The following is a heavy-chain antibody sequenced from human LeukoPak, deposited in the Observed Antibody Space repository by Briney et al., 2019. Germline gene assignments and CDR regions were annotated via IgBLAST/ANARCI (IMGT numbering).Heavy chain of an antibody. D-gene: IGHD6-19*01. CDR1: GYTFNNHC. J-gene: IGHJ4*02. Sequence: ASVKVSCKASGYTFNNHCMYWVRQAPGQGLEWMGVINPSGGSTSYAQKFQGRVTMTRDTSTRTVYMEVNSLRSEDTAVYYCARQGTYSSAIGMGYWGQGTLVTVSS. CDR3: ARQGTYSSAIGMGY. CDR2: INPSGGST. V-gene: IGHV1-46*02.